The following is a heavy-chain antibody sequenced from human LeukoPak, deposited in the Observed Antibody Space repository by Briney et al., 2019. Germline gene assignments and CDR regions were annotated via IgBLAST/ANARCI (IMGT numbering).Heavy chain of an antibody. CDR2: ISGSGGST. Sequence: GGSLRLSCAASGFTFSSYGMSWVRQAPGKGLEWVSAISGSGGSTYYADSVKGRFTISRDNSKNTLYLQMNSLRAEDTAVYYCAKLFSYYYYYMDVWGKGTTVTISS. J-gene: IGHJ6*03. D-gene: IGHD3-10*02. CDR3: AKLFSYYYYYMDV. V-gene: IGHV3-23*01. CDR1: GFTFSSYG.